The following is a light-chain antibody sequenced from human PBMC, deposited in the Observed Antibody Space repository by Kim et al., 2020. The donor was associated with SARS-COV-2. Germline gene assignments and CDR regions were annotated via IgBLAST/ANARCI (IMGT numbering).Light chain of an antibody. CDR2: VNNDGSH. V-gene: IGLV4-69*01. Sequence: QLVLTQSPSASASLGASVNLTCTLSSGHTTYAIAWHQQQPEKGPRYLMKVNNDGSHTKGAGIPDRFAGSSSGAERYLTISSLQSEDEADYYCQAWSTGIRVFGGGTQLTVL. CDR1: SGHTTYA. J-gene: IGLJ3*02. CDR3: QAWSTGIRV.